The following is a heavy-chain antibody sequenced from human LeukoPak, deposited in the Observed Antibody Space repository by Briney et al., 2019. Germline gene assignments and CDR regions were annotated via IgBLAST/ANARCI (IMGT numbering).Heavy chain of an antibody. V-gene: IGHV1-46*01. CDR3: ARDAADNYDFWSGYSAY. CDR2: INPSGGST. D-gene: IGHD3-3*01. Sequence: ASVKVSCKASGYTFTSYYMHWVRQAPGQGLGWMGIINPSGGSTSYAQKFQGRVTMTRDTSTSTVYMELSSLRSEDTAVYYCARDAADNYDFWSGYSAYWGQGTLVTVSS. J-gene: IGHJ4*02. CDR1: GYTFTSYY.